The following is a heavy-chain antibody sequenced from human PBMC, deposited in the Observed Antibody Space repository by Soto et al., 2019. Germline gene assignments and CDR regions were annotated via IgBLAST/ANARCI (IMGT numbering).Heavy chain of an antibody. CDR1: GGSISSGGYS. J-gene: IGHJ4*02. V-gene: IGHV4-30-2*01. CDR2: IYHSGRT. CDR3: PVGSGLPRYY. D-gene: IGHD3-10*01. Sequence: LQLQESGSGLVKPSQTLSLTCAVSGGSISSGGYSWSWIRQPPGKGLEWIGYIYHSGRTYYNPSLKLRFTIAVDRSKNQFSLKLSSVTAADTAVYYSPVGSGLPRYYWGQGTLVTVSS.